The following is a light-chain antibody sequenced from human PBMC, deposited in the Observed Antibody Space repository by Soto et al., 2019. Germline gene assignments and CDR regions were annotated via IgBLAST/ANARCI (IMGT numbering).Light chain of an antibody. J-gene: IGKJ1*01. CDR1: QSISIW. CDR3: QQYNSYST. CDR2: KAS. V-gene: IGKV1-5*03. Sequence: DIQMSQSPSTLSASVGDRVTVAGRASQSISIWLAWYQQKPGKAPKILIYKASSLESGVPSRFSGSGSGTEFTLTISSLQPDDFATYSCQQYNSYSTFGQGTK.